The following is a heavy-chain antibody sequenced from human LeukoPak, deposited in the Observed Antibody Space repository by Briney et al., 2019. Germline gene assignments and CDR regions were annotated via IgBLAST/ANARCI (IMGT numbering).Heavy chain of an antibody. CDR1: GGSLSGYY. CDR2: INHSGST. D-gene: IGHD3-3*01. CDR3: ARLAEIFGVVISAYGMDV. Sequence: TSETLSLTCAVYGGSLSGYYWSWIRQPPGKGLEWIGEINHSGSTNYNPSLKSRVTISVDTSKNQFSLKLSSVTAADTAVYYCARLAEIFGVVISAYGMDVWGQGTTVTVSS. V-gene: IGHV4-34*01. J-gene: IGHJ6*02.